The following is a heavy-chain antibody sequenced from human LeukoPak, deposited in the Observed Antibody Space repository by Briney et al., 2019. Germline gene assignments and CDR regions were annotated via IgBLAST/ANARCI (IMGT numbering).Heavy chain of an antibody. V-gene: IGHV3-7*01. CDR1: GFTFSNYW. J-gene: IGHJ4*02. D-gene: IGHD2/OR15-2a*01. Sequence: GGSLRLSCAASGFTFSNYWMSWVRQAPGKGLEWVANIKQDGSEKYYVDSVKGRFTISRDNAKNSLYLQMNSLRAEDTAVYYCARDTPDSTFDYWGQGTLVTVSS. CDR2: IKQDGSEK. CDR3: ARDTPDSTFDY.